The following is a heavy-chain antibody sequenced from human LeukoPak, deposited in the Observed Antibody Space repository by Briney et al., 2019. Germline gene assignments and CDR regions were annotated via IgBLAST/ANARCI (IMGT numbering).Heavy chain of an antibody. D-gene: IGHD3-10*01. CDR3: AGVYYCGSGSSIGLIYY. CDR2: IYYSGST. Sequence: SETLSLTCTVSGGSISSYYLSWIRQPPGKGLEWVGYIYYSGSTNYNPSLKDRVTLSVGKYNNQSSLKLSSVIAADTTGYYCAGVYYCGSGSSIGLIYYWGQGTLLTVSS. CDR1: GGSISSYY. J-gene: IGHJ4*02. V-gene: IGHV4-59*12.